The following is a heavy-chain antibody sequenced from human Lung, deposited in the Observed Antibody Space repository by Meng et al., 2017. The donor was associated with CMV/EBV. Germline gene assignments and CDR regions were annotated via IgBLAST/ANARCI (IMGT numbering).Heavy chain of an antibody. D-gene: IGHD3-10*01. CDR2: INPHSGDT. V-gene: IGHV1-2*02. Sequence: ASVKVSXKASGYTFTGYNIHWVRQAPGQGLEWMGWINPHSGDTKYSEKFEGRVTLTRDTSISTAYMELSRLRSDDTAVFFCARLFHTTLGTNYYYGMDVWGKGTTVTVSS. CDR1: GYTFTGYN. CDR3: ARLFHTTLGTNYYYGMDV. J-gene: IGHJ6*04.